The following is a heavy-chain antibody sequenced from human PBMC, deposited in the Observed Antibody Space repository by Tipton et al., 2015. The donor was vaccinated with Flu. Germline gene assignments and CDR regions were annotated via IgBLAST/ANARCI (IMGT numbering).Heavy chain of an antibody. CDR1: GFRFSGST. Sequence: SLRLSCAASGFRFSGSTMHWVRQASGKGLEWVGRVRTKVNSYATAYAVSVKGRFTISRDDSQNTAYLQMNSLKTEDTAVYYCTRTALVVGEDFDFWGQGALVTVSP. J-gene: IGHJ4*02. D-gene: IGHD3-22*01. V-gene: IGHV3-73*01. CDR2: VRTKVNSYAT. CDR3: TRTALVVGEDFDF.